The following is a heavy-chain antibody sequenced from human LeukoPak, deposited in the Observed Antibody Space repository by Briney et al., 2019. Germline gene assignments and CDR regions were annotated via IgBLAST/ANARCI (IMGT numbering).Heavy chain of an antibody. D-gene: IGHD3-22*01. J-gene: IGHJ4*02. V-gene: IGHV5-51*01. Sequence: GESLKISCKGSGSSFTSYWIGWVRQMPGKGLEWMGIIYPGDSDSRYSPSFQGQVTISADKSISTAYLQWSSLKASDTATYYCARLPVSSGYYYVDYWGQGTLVTVSS. CDR3: ARLPVSSGYYYVDY. CDR1: GSSFTSYW. CDR2: IYPGDSDS.